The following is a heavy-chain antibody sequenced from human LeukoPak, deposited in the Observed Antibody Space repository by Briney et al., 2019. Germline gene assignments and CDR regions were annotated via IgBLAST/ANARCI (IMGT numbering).Heavy chain of an antibody. Sequence: SVKVSCKASGGTFSSYTISWVRQAPGQGLEWMGRIIPILGIANYAQKFQGRVTITADESTSTAYMELSSLRSEDTAVYYCASRYYYDSSGYYYRSFDYWGQGTLVTVSS. CDR3: ASRYYYDSSGYYYRSFDY. V-gene: IGHV1-69*02. CDR2: IIPILGIA. J-gene: IGHJ4*02. CDR1: GGTFSSYT. D-gene: IGHD3-22*01.